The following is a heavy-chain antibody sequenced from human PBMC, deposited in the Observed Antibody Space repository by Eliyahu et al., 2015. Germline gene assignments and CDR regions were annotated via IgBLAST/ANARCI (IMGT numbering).Heavy chain of an antibody. D-gene: IGHD3-10*01. CDR3: ARHFYYYGSGSQEDYFDY. Sequence: QLQLQESGPGLVKPSETLSLTCTVSGGSISSSSYYWGWIRQPPGKGLEWIGSIYYSGSTYYNPSLKSRVTISVDTSKNQFSLKLSSVTAADTAVYYCARHFYYYGSGSQEDYFDYWGQGTLVTVSS. CDR1: GGSISSSSYY. V-gene: IGHV4-39*01. J-gene: IGHJ4*02. CDR2: IYYSGST.